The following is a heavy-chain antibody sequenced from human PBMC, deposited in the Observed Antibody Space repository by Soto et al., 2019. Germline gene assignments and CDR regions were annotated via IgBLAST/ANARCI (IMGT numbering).Heavy chain of an antibody. CDR3: ARGYYYASGSSFPY. Sequence: QLQQWGAGLLKPSETLSLTCAVHNGSFSKYYWNWIRQSPGKGLEWIGEINQSGATNYNPSLKSRVTISVDTSKNQFSLKLKSLTAADTAVYYCARGYYYASGSSFPYWGQGTLVTVSS. J-gene: IGHJ4*02. D-gene: IGHD3-10*01. CDR1: NGSFSKYY. V-gene: IGHV4-34*01. CDR2: INQSGAT.